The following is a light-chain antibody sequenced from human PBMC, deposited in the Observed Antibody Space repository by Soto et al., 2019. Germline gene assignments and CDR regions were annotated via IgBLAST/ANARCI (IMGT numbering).Light chain of an antibody. Sequence: DIQITHSPSSLSSSVGDRVTIACQSSHNIYNYLNWYHQKPGKAPRLLIFDASNLERGVPSRFSGSGSRTHFSLTISNLQPEDVGTYFCQHYDNLPLTLGGGTKVDIK. CDR2: DAS. J-gene: IGKJ4*01. V-gene: IGKV1-33*01. CDR1: HNIYNY. CDR3: QHYDNLPLT.